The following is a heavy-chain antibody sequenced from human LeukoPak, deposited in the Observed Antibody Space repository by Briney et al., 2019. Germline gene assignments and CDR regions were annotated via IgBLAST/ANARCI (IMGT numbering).Heavy chain of an antibody. D-gene: IGHD5-18*01. Sequence: SETLSLTCTVSGGSISSYYWSWIRQPPGKGLEWIGEINHSGSTNYNPSLKSRVTISVDTSKNQFSLKLSSVSAADTAVYYCARVIRGYSYGYVFDYWGQGTLVTVSS. CDR2: INHSGST. J-gene: IGHJ4*02. CDR1: GGSISSYY. V-gene: IGHV4-34*01. CDR3: ARVIRGYSYGYVFDY.